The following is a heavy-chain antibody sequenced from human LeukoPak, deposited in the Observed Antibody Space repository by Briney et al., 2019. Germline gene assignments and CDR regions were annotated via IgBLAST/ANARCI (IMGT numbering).Heavy chain of an antibody. Sequence: GGSLRLSCAASGFTISSYAMSWVRQAPGKGLEWVSSSSSGASTDYADSVKGRFTVSRDNPKNTVYLQMNSLRAEDTAVYYCAKQRVSNGYYYFDYWGQGTLVTVSS. CDR2: SSSGAST. CDR1: GFTISSYA. D-gene: IGHD3-22*01. V-gene: IGHV3-23*01. CDR3: AKQRVSNGYYYFDY. J-gene: IGHJ4*02.